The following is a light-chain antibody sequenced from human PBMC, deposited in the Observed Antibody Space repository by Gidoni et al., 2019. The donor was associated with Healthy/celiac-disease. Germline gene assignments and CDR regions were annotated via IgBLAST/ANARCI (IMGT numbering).Light chain of an antibody. CDR3: GTWDSSLSAGV. J-gene: IGLJ1*01. CDR2: DNN. Sequence: PGQKVTISCSGSSSNIGNNYVSWYQQLPGTAPKLLIYDNNKRPSGIPDRFSGSKSGTSATLGITGLQTGDEADYYCGTWDSSLSAGVFGTGTKVTVL. V-gene: IGLV1-51*01. CDR1: SSNIGNNY.